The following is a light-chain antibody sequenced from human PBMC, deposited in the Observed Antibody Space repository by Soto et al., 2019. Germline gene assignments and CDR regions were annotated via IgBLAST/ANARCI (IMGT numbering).Light chain of an antibody. CDR3: QQSYSTPDT. CDR1: QSISSY. J-gene: IGKJ2*01. CDR2: AAS. Sequence: DIQMTQSPSSLSASVGDRVTITCRASQSISSYLNWYQQKPGKVPKLLIYAASSLQSGVPSRFSGSGSGTDFTLTISSLQPEDFATYYCQQSYSTPDTFGQGTKLAIK. V-gene: IGKV1-39*01.